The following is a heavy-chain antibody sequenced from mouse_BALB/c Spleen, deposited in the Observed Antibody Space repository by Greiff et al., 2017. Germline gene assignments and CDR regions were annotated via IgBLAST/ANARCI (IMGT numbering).Heavy chain of an antibody. V-gene: IGHV5-17*02. J-gene: IGHJ2*01. Sequence: EVQRVESGGGLVQPGGSRKLSCAASGFTFSSFGMHWVRQAPEKGLEWVAYISSGSSTIYYADTVKGRFTISRDNPKNTLFLQMTSLRSEDTAMYYCARGPYYYGSSLYYFDYWGQGTTLTVSS. CDR1: GFTFSSFG. CDR3: ARGPYYYGSSLYYFDY. D-gene: IGHD1-1*01. CDR2: ISSGSSTI.